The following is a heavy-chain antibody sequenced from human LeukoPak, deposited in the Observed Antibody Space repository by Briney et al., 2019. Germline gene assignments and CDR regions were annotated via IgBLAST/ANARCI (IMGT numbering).Heavy chain of an antibody. J-gene: IGHJ4*02. CDR1: GGSFSGYY. D-gene: IGHD3-10*01. Sequence: SETLSLTCAVYGGSFSGYYWSWIRQPPGKGLEWIGEINHSGSTNYNPSLKSRVTISVDTSKNQFSLKLSSVTAADTAVYYCARGPPYYYGSGSSNRFDYWGQGTLVTVSS. CDR3: ARGPPYYYGSGSSNRFDY. V-gene: IGHV4-34*01. CDR2: INHSGST.